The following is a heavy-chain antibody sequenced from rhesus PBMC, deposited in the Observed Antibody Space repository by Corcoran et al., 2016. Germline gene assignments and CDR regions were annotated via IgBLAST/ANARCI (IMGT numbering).Heavy chain of an antibody. CDR2: IYGGGGGT. CDR3: ARYSSGWDFDY. V-gene: IGHV4-106*01. J-gene: IGHJ4*01. CDR1: GASMSVYSL. D-gene: IGHD6-31*01. Sequence: QVQLQESGPGVVQPSETLSLTCAVSGASMSVYSLWIWIRRPPGPGLEWIGYIYGGGGGTNYNPSLKNRVTISIDTSKNQFSLKLSSVTAADTAVYYCARYSSGWDFDYWGQGVLVTVSS.